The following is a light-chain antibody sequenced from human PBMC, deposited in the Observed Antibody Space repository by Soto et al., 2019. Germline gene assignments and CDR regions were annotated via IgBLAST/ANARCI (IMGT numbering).Light chain of an antibody. CDR2: RSN. CDR1: SPNIGSND. V-gene: IGLV1-47*01. Sequence: QSVLTQPPSASGTPGQRVTISCSGSSPNIGSNDAFWYQQLPGTAPKLLIYRSNQRRSVVPERFSGSKSGTSASLAISGLRSEDEADYYCASWDYSLSGVLFGGGTKLTVL. J-gene: IGLJ2*01. CDR3: ASWDYSLSGVL.